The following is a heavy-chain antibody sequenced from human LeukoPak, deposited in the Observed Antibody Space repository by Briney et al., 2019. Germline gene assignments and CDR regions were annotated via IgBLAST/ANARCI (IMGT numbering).Heavy chain of an antibody. J-gene: IGHJ4*02. D-gene: IGHD4-17*01. V-gene: IGHV3-23*01. CDR1: GFTFSSYA. Sequence: GGSLRLSCAASGFTFSSYAMSWVRQAPGKGLEWVSAISGSGGSTYYADSVKGRFTISRDNAKNSLYLQMNSLRAEDTAVYHCARGRTTFDYWGQGTLVTVSS. CDR2: ISGSGGST. CDR3: ARGRTTFDY.